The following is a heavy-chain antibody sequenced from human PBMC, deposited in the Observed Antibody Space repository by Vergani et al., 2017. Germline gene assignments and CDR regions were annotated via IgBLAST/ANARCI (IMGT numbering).Heavy chain of an antibody. CDR3: AKEFGSTSCPYGGGAFDV. CDR2: INNNGGST. D-gene: IGHD2-2*01. V-gene: IGHV3-23*01. CDR1: GFTFNSYA. J-gene: IGHJ3*01. Sequence: QLLESGGGLIQPGGSLRLSCAASGFTFNSYAMTWVRQAPGKGLEWVSGINNNGGSTYYADSVKGRFTISRGNSKNTLYLQMTDLRAEDTATYYCAKEFGSTSCPYGGGAFDVWGHGTMVTVSS.